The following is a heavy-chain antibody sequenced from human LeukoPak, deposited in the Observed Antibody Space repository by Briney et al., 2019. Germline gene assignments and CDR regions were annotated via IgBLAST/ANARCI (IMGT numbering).Heavy chain of an antibody. J-gene: IGHJ4*02. CDR2: ISGSGGST. D-gene: IGHD2-15*01. V-gene: IGHV3-23*01. CDR1: GFTFSSYA. Sequence: GGSLRLSCAASGFTFSSYAMSWVRQAPGKGLEWVSAISGSGGSTYYADSVKGRFTISRDNSKNTLYLQMNSLRAEDTAVYYCANVAMNCSGGSCPLGYWGQGTLVTVSS. CDR3: ANVAMNCSGGSCPLGY.